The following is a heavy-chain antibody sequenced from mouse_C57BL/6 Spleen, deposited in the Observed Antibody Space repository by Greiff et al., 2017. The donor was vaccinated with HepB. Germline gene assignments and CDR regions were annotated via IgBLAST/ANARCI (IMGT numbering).Heavy chain of an antibody. CDR2: INPNNGGT. V-gene: IGHV1-22*01. CDR1: GYTFTDYN. D-gene: IGHD1-1*01. J-gene: IGHJ2*01. Sequence: DVQLQESGPELVKPGASVKMSCKASGYTFTDYNMHWVKQSHGKSLEWIGYINPNNGGTSYNQKFKGKATLTVNKSSSTAYMELRSLTSEDSAVYYCARGDLGHYYGSSWDYWGQGTTLTVSS. CDR3: ARGDLGHYYGSSWDY.